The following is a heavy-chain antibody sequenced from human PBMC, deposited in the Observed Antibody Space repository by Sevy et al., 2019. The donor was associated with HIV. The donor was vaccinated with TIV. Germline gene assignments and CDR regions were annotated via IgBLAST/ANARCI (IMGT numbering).Heavy chain of an antibody. Sequence: GGSLRLSCAAXGFXFSIYSMSWVRQAPGKGLEWVSTLSFGCGKINYADSVKGRFIISRDNSKSSVYLQMNNMRVEDTAVXYCAREGXXXPHDXXXQGTLVTVSS. CDR2: LSFGCGKI. CDR1: GFXFSIYS. CDR3: AREGXXXPHDX. V-gene: IGHV3-23*01. J-gene: IGHJ4*02.